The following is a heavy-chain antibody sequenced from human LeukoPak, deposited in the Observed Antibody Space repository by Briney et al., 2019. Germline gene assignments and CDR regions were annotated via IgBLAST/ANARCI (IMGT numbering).Heavy chain of an antibody. Sequence: PSETLSLTCTVSGGSISSYYWTWIRQPPGKGLEWIGYIYFSGSTSYNPSLKSRVTISADTSKNYFSLKLSSATAADTAVYYCATCDVGVCAYWGQGTLVTVSS. CDR3: ATCDVGVCAY. J-gene: IGHJ4*02. CDR2: IYFSGST. V-gene: IGHV4-59*01. D-gene: IGHD1-26*01. CDR1: GGSISSYY.